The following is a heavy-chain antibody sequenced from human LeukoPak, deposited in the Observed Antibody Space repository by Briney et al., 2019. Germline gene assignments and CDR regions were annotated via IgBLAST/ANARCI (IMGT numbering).Heavy chain of an antibody. CDR3: ARYRGASGYHFDY. J-gene: IGHJ4*02. V-gene: IGHV4-4*02. Sequence: KPSGTLSLTCAVSGGSISSSNWWSWVRQPPGKGPEWIGEIYRSGSTNYNPSLKSRVTISVDKSKNQFSLKLSSVTAADTAMYYCARYRGASGYHFDYWGQGTLVTVSS. CDR1: GGSISSSNW. CDR2: IYRSGST. D-gene: IGHD5-12*01.